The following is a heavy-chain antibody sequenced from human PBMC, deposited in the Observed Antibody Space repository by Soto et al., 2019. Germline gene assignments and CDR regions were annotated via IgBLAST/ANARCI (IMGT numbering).Heavy chain of an antibody. CDR2: ISAHNGNT. D-gene: IGHD6-13*01. CDR3: ARDLAAGMTGY. CDR1: VYTFTSYG. Sequence: QVQLLQSGAEVKKPGASVKVSCKASVYTFTSYGIIWVRQAPGQGLEWMGWISAHNGNTKYAQKVQGRVTMTTDTSTSTAYMELRSLRSDDTAVYYCARDLAAGMTGYWGQGTLVTVSS. J-gene: IGHJ4*02. V-gene: IGHV1-18*01.